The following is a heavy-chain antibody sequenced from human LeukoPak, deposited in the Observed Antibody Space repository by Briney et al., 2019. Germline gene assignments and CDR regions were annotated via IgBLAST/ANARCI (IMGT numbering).Heavy chain of an antibody. D-gene: IGHD1-26*01. Sequence: GGSLRLSCAASGFTVSSNYMSWVRQAPGQGLEWVSVIYSGGSTYYADSVKGRFTISRDNAKSSLYLQMNSLRDEDTAVYYCARDPYSGNYGDYYYYYMDVWGKGTTVTISS. CDR1: GFTVSSNY. CDR2: IYSGGST. CDR3: ARDPYSGNYGDYYYYYMDV. V-gene: IGHV3-53*01. J-gene: IGHJ6*03.